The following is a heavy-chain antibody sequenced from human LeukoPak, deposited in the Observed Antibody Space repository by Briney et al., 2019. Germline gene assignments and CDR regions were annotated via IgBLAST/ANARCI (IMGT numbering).Heavy chain of an antibody. Sequence: SETLSLTCTVSGGSISSYYWSWIRQPPGKGLEWIGYIYYSGSTNYNPSLKSRVTISVDTSKNQFSLKLSSVTAADTAVYYCARSGIVVVPATPYYYMDVWGKGTTVTISS. CDR2: IYYSGST. V-gene: IGHV4-59*01. CDR1: GGSISSYY. D-gene: IGHD2-2*01. J-gene: IGHJ6*03. CDR3: ARSGIVVVPATPYYYMDV.